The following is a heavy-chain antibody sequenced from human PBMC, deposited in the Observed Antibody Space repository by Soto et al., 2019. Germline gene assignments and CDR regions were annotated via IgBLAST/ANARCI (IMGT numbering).Heavy chain of an antibody. Sequence: GGSLRLSCAASGFSFINYWMSWVRQAPGKGLEWVANIKRDGSEEYYVDSVKGRFTISRDNAKNSLFLQMNSLRAEDTAVYYCARFSEGHYNYVWGSYRYNCFDFWGQGALVTVSS. CDR3: ARFSEGHYNYVWGSYRYNCFDF. CDR1: GFSFINYW. V-gene: IGHV3-7*03. D-gene: IGHD3-16*02. CDR2: IKRDGSEE. J-gene: IGHJ4*02.